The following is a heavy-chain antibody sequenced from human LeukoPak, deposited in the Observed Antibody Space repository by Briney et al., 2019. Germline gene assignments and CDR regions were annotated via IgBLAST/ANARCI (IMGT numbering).Heavy chain of an antibody. J-gene: IGHJ6*02. CDR1: GFTFSSYG. D-gene: IGHD6-19*01. V-gene: IGHV3-33*01. CDR2: IWYDGSNK. CDR3: ARDPVAGRLHYYYYGMDV. Sequence: GGSLRLSCAASGFTFSSYGTHWVRQAPGKGLEWVAVIWYDGSNKYYADSVKGRFTISRDNSKNTLYLQMNSLRAEDTAVYYCARDPVAGRLHYYYYGMDVWGQGTTVTVSS.